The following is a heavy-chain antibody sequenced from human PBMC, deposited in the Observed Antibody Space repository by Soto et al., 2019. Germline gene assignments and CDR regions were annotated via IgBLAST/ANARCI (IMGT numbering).Heavy chain of an antibody. V-gene: IGHV5-51*01. CDR2: IYPGDSDT. CDR3: ARHVVPSNRAFDI. D-gene: IGHD2-8*01. Sequence: PGESLKISCKGSGYSFTSYFIGWVRQMPGKGLEWMGIIYPGDSDTRYSPSFQGQVTISADKSISTAYLQWSSLKASDTAMYYCARHVVPSNRAFDIWGQGTMVTVSS. CDR1: GYSFTSYF. J-gene: IGHJ3*02.